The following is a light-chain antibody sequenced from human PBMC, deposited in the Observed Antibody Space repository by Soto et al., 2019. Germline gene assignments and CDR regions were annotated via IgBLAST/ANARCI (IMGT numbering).Light chain of an antibody. J-gene: IGLJ1*01. Sequence: QSALTQPASVSGSPGQSITISCTGTISDVTGYNYVSWYQQPPGKAPKLMIYEVSNRPSGVSNRFSGSKSGNTASLTISGLQTEDEADYYCSSYTINTLYVFGTGTKVTVL. CDR1: ISDVTGYNY. CDR2: EVS. CDR3: SSYTINTLYV. V-gene: IGLV2-14*01.